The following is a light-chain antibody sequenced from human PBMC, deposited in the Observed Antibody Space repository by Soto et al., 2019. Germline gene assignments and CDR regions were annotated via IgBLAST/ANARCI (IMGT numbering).Light chain of an antibody. CDR3: QQRSNWPPT. Sequence: EIVLTQSPATLSLSPGERATLSCRASQSVSSYLAWYQQKPGQAPRLLIYDASNRATGIPARFSGSGSGTDFTLPISSLEPEHFAVYYCQQRSNWPPTFGQGTKVEIK. V-gene: IGKV3-11*01. CDR1: QSVSSY. J-gene: IGKJ1*01. CDR2: DAS.